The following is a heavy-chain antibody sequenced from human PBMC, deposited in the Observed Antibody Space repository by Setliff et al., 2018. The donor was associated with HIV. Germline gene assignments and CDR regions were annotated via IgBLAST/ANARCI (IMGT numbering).Heavy chain of an antibody. V-gene: IGHV3-21*01. J-gene: IGHJ6*03. CDR3: ARGPNRYSGTYSYYYYMDV. CDR1: GFTFSSHN. CDR2: ISPSGAYI. D-gene: IGHD1-26*01. Sequence: GGSLRLSCAASGFTFSSHNMNWVRQVPGKGLEWVSSISPSGAYIYYADSVKGRFTLSRDNAKNSLYLQMNSLRAEDTAVYYCARGPNRYSGTYSYYYYMDVWGKGTTVTVSS.